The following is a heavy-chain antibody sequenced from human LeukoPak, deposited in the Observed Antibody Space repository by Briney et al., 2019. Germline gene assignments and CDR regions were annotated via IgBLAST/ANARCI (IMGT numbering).Heavy chain of an antibody. CDR2: IYSGGST. D-gene: IGHD5-18*01. CDR1: GFTFSNAW. J-gene: IGHJ6*03. Sequence: AGGSLRLSCAASGFTFSNAWMSWVRQAPGKGLEWVSVIYSGGSTYYADSVKGRFTISRDNSKNTLYLQMNSLRAEDTAVYYCARIPVDTAMVTYYYYYMDVWGKGTTVTVSS. V-gene: IGHV3-53*01. CDR3: ARIPVDTAMVTYYYYYMDV.